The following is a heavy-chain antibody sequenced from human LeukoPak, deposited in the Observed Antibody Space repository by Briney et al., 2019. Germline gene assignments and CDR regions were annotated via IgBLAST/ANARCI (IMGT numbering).Heavy chain of an antibody. J-gene: IGHJ4*02. CDR3: AKDYSSSWYLDY. CDR1: GFTFDDYA. Sequence: GGSLRLSCAASGFTFDDYAMHWVRQAPGKGLEWVSLISGVGGSTYYADSVKGRFTISRDNSKNSLYLQMNSLRTEDTALYYCAKDYSSSWYLDYWGQGTLVTVSS. CDR2: ISGVGGST. D-gene: IGHD6-13*01. V-gene: IGHV3-43*02.